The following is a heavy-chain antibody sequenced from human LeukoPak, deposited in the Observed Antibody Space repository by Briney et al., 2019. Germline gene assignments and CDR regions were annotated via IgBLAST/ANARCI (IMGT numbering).Heavy chain of an antibody. CDR1: GFTFSSYG. V-gene: IGHV3-30*18. D-gene: IGHD3-10*01. CDR2: ISYDGSNK. J-gene: IGHJ4*02. CDR3: AKSMYYYGSGSYGPQDY. Sequence: PGGSLRLSCAASGFTFSSYGMHWVRQAPGKGLEWVAVISYDGSNKYYADSVKGRFTISRDSSKNTLYLQMNSPRAEDTALYYCAKSMYYYGSGSYGPQDYWGQGTLVTVSS.